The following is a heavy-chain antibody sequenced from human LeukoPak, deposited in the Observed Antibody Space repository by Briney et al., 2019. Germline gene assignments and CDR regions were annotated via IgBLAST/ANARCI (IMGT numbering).Heavy chain of an antibody. J-gene: IGHJ4*02. CDR2: IKYDGSAT. CDR3: VSGSLQSGYNFDH. CDR1: GFTFSNYW. D-gene: IGHD3-3*01. V-gene: IGHV3-74*01. Sequence: GGSLRLSCAASGFTFSNYWMHWIRHVPGKGLVWVSHIKYDGSATNYADSVKGRFTISRDNAKNTLYLQMNSLRAEDTAVYYCVSGSLQSGYNFDHWGQGALVTVSS.